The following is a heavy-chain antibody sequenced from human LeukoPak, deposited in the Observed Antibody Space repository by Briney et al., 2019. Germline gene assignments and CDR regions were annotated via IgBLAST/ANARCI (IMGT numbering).Heavy chain of an antibody. V-gene: IGHV3-48*03. CDR2: ISSPSI. J-gene: IGHJ4*02. D-gene: IGHD6-19*01. CDR3: ASRRVAVPSSRAFDY. Sequence: GGPLRLSCAASGFTLSAYEMNWVRQAPGKGLEWVSYISSPSIHYADSVKGRFTISRDNAKNSLYLQMNSLRAEDTAVYYCASRRVAVPSSRAFDYWGQGTLVTVSS. CDR1: GFTLSAYE.